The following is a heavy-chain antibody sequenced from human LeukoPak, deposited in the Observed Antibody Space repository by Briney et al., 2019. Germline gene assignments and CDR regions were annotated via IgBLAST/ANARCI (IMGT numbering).Heavy chain of an antibody. J-gene: IGHJ3*02. CDR2: ISGSSSTI. CDR3: ARSPDTLTARGSFDI. CDR1: GFTFSSNS. V-gene: IGHV3-48*01. D-gene: IGHD3-9*01. Sequence: PGGSLRLSCADSGFTFSSNSMNWVRQAPGKGLEWVSYISGSSSTIYYGDSVKGRFTISRDNAKNSLYLQMNSLRPEDTAVYYCARSPDTLTARGSFDIWGQGTMVTVSS.